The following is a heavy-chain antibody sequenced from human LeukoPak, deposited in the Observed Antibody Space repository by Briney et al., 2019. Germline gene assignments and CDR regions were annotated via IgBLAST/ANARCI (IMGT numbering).Heavy chain of an antibody. V-gene: IGHV3-33*01. Sequence: GRSLRLSCAAAGFTFSSYGMHWVRQAPGKGLEWVAAIWYDGSNKYYADSVKGRFTISRDNSKNTMYLQMNSLRVEDTAVYYCARGGWPNYGDHGFDYWGQGTLVTVSS. D-gene: IGHD4-17*01. CDR1: GFTFSSYG. CDR3: ARGGWPNYGDHGFDY. J-gene: IGHJ4*02. CDR2: IWYDGSNK.